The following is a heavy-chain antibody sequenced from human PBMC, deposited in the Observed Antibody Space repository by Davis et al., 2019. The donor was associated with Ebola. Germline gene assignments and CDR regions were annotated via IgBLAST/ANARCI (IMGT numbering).Heavy chain of an antibody. V-gene: IGHV3-21*01. CDR1: GFTFSSYS. D-gene: IGHD1-14*01. CDR2: ISSSSSYI. Sequence: GGSLRLSCAASGFTFSSYSMNWVRQAPGKGLEWVSSISSSSSYIYYADSVKGRFTISRDNSKNTLYLQMNSLRPEDTAVYYCARDLPGGDWYFDLWGRGTLVTVSS. J-gene: IGHJ2*01. CDR3: ARDLPGGDWYFDL.